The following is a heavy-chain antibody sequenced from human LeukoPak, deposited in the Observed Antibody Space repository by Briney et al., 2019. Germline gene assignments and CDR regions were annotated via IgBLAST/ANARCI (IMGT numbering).Heavy chain of an antibody. CDR3: AMLPLGYCSGGSCYPRRAG. V-gene: IGHV1-2*02. D-gene: IGHD2-15*01. J-gene: IGHJ4*02. Sequence: ASVKVSCKASGYTFTGYYMHWVRQAPGQGLEWMGWINPNSGGTNYAQKFQGRVTMTRDTSISTAYMELSRLRSDDTAVYYCAMLPLGYCSGGSCYPRRAGWGQGTLVTVSS. CDR2: INPNSGGT. CDR1: GYTFTGYY.